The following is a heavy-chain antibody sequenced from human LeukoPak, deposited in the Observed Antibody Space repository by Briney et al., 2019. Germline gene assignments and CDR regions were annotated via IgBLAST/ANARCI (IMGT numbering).Heavy chain of an antibody. CDR2: ISSSSSTI. V-gene: IGHV3-48*01. D-gene: IGHD6-13*01. J-gene: IGHJ4*02. CDR1: GFTFSSYG. CDR3: AREPSYTSSWYTSCDY. Sequence: GGSLRLSCAASGFTFSSYGMTWVRQAPGKGLEWVSYISSSSSTIYYADSVKGRFTISRDNAKNSVYLQMDSLRAEDTAVYYCAREPSYTSSWYTSCDYWGQGTLVTVSS.